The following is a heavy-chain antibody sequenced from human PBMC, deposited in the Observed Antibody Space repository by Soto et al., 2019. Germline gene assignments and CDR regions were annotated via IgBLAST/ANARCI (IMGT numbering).Heavy chain of an antibody. V-gene: IGHV3-23*01. CDR2: ITGSGGGT. D-gene: IGHD6-13*01. Sequence: EVQVLESGGGLVQPGGSLRLSCAASGFTFNTYAMTWVRQAPGEGLEWVSAITGSGGGTSYADSVKGRFTISRDNSKNTLNLSMISVEAEVTYCYYRVIDRSSENSGAFDFWGQGTLVTVSS. CDR1: GFTFNTYA. J-gene: IGHJ4*02. CDR3: VIDRSSENSGAFDF.